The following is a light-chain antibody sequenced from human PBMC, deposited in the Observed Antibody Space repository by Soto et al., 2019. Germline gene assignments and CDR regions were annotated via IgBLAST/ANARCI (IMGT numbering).Light chain of an antibody. J-gene: IGKJ3*01. V-gene: IGKV1-5*03. CDR3: LQYNTYST. CDR2: KAS. CDR1: QSISDW. Sequence: DIQMTQSPSTLSASVGDRVTITCRASQSISDWLAWYQQKPGKAPKLLIYKASSLESGVPSRFSGSGSGTEFTLTISSLQPDDFATHYCLQYNTYSTFGPGTKVDIK.